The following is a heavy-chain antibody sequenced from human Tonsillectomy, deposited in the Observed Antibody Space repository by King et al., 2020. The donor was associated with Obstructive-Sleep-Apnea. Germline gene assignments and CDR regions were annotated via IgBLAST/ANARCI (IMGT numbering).Heavy chain of an antibody. V-gene: IGHV3-15*01. CDR3: TTDGCSSTSCYDNWFDP. D-gene: IGHD2-2*01. J-gene: IGHJ5*02. CDR2: IKSETDGGTT. CDR1: GFTFSNAW. Sequence: VQLVESGGGLVKPGGSLRLSCAASGFTFSNAWMSWVRQAPGKGLEWVGRIKSETDGGTTDYAAPVKGRFIILRDDSKNTLYLQMNSLKTEDTAVYYCTTDGCSSTSCYDNWFDPWGQGTLVTVSS.